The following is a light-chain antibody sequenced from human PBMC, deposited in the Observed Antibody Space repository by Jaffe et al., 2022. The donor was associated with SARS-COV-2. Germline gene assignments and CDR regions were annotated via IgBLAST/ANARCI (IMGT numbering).Light chain of an antibody. CDR1: QSVSSY. V-gene: IGKV3-11*01. CDR3: QHRAKWPLT. Sequence: EIVLTQSPATLCLSPGERATLSCRASQSVSSYLAWYQQKPGQAPRLLIYDASNRATGIPARFSGSGSGTDFTLTISSLEPEDFAVYYCQHRAKWPLTFGGGTRVEIK. J-gene: IGKJ4*01. CDR2: DAS.